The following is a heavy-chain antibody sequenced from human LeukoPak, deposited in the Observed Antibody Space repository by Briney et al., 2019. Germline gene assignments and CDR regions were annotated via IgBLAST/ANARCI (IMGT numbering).Heavy chain of an antibody. Sequence: GGSLRLSCAASGFTFSSYAMHWVRQAPGKGLEWVAVISYDGSNKYYADSVKGRFTISRDNSKNTLYLQMNNLRAEDTATYYCARVQYSGTYSDAFDMWGQGTVVHVSS. CDR1: GFTFSSYA. J-gene: IGHJ3*02. CDR3: ARVQYSGTYSDAFDM. CDR2: ISYDGSNK. D-gene: IGHD1-26*01. V-gene: IGHV3-30*14.